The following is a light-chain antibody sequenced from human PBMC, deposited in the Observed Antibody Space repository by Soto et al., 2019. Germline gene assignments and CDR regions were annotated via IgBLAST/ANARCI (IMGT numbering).Light chain of an antibody. Sequence: EIVLTQSPATLSLSPGERATLSCRASQSVSSYLAWYQQKPGQAPRLLIYDASNRATGIPARFSGSGYGTDFTLTISGLEPEDFAVYYCQQRSNWPWTFGQGTKVEIK. V-gene: IGKV3-11*01. CDR3: QQRSNWPWT. CDR2: DAS. CDR1: QSVSSY. J-gene: IGKJ1*01.